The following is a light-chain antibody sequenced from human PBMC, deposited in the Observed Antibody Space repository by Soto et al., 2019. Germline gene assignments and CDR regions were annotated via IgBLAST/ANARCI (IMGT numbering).Light chain of an antibody. J-gene: IGKJ3*01. CDR1: QSVNSNY. CDR3: QQYSSSPPEFT. V-gene: IGKV3-20*01. Sequence: EIVLTQSPGTLSVSPGERVTLSCRASQSVNSNYLAWYQQRPGHAPRLLIFGASYRATGIPDRFSCSGSGTDFTLTISRLEPEDFAVYYCQQYSSSPPEFTFGPGTKVDSK. CDR2: GAS.